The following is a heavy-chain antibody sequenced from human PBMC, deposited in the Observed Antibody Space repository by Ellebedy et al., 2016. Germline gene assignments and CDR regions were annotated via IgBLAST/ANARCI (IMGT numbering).Heavy chain of an antibody. D-gene: IGHD2-15*01. CDR2: IDPSDSYT. J-gene: IGHJ4*02. CDR1: GYSFTSYW. Sequence: GESLKISXKGSGYSFTSYWISWVRQMPGKGLEWMGRIDPSDSYTNYSPSFQGHVTISADKSISTAYLQWSSLKASDTAMYYCARLTCSGGSCYPQGPPYWGQGTLVTVSS. V-gene: IGHV5-10-1*01. CDR3: ARLTCSGGSCYPQGPPY.